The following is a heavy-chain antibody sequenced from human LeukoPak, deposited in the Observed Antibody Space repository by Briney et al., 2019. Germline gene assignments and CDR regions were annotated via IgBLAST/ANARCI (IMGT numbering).Heavy chain of an antibody. J-gene: IGHJ4*02. V-gene: IGHV1-2*02. CDR1: GYTFTGYY. Sequence: ASVKVSSKASGYTFTGYYMHWVRQAPGQGLEWMGWINPNSGGTNYAQKFQGRVTMTRDTSISTAYMELSRLRSDDTAVYYCARATRGYSYGPFDYWGQGTLVTVSS. CDR3: ARATRGYSYGPFDY. D-gene: IGHD5-18*01. CDR2: INPNSGGT.